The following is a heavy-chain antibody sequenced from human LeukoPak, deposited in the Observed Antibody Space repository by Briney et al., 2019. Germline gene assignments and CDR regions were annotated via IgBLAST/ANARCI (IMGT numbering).Heavy chain of an antibody. CDR1: GFTFSSYW. Sequence: GSLRLSCAASGFTFSSYWMTWVRQAPRKGPEWVANIKEDGSQKYYVDSVRGRFTISRDNAKNSLFLQMNSLRAEDTAVYYCARRGGSSSRRSPVDYWGQGTLVTVSS. D-gene: IGHD6-6*01. CDR3: ARRGGSSSRRSPVDY. V-gene: IGHV3-7*01. J-gene: IGHJ4*02. CDR2: IKEDGSQK.